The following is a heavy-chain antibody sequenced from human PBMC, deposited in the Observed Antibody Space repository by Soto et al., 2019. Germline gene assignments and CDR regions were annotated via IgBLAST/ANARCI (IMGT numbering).Heavy chain of an antibody. CDR1: GFTFSDYA. J-gene: IGHJ4*02. V-gene: IGHV3-30*18. D-gene: IGHD6-19*01. Sequence: VQLVGSGGGVVQPGRSLRLSCAASGFTFSDYAMHWVRQAPGKGLEWVAVVSHDGRNTHYADSVKGRFTISRDSSKNTVSLDMTSLRAEDTAVYYCAKGGRQWLVTSDFNYWGQGALVTVSS. CDR3: AKGGRQWLVTSDFNY. CDR2: VSHDGRNT.